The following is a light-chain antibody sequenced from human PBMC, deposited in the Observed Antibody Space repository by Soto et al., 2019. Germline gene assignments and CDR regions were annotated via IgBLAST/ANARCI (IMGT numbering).Light chain of an antibody. Sequence: TLSPSTLSLSPGERATLSCRASQTVSSSLAWYQQKPGQAPRLLMYAASTRPTSIAARFSGSGSGTDFILTITSLQSEDSGVFYCQQYYHWPRTFGQGTKV. CDR1: QTVSSS. CDR3: QQYYHWPRT. V-gene: IGKV3-15*01. J-gene: IGKJ1*01. CDR2: AAS.